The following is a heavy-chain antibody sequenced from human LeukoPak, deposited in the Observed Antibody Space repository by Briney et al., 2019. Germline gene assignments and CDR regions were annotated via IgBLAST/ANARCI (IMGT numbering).Heavy chain of an antibody. Sequence: ASVKVSCKASGYSFTSYYMHWVRQAPGQGLEWMGIINPSGGSTNYAQKFQGRVTMTRDMPTSTVYMELSSLRSEDTAVYYCARAVFDYWGQGTLVTVPS. CDR3: ARAVFDY. J-gene: IGHJ4*02. CDR2: INPSGGST. CDR1: GYSFTSYY. V-gene: IGHV1-46*01.